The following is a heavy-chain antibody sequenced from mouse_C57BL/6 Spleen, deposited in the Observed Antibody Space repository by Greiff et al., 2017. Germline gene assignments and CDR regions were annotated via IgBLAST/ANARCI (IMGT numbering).Heavy chain of an antibody. V-gene: IGHV1-18*01. Sequence: EVHLVESGPELVKPGASVKIPCKASGYTFTDYNMDWVQQSHGKSLEWIGDINPNNGGTIYNQKFKGKATLTVDKSSSTAYMELRSLTSEDTAVYYCARGGLYDYDPAWFAYWGQGTLVTVAA. D-gene: IGHD2-4*01. J-gene: IGHJ3*01. CDR1: GYTFTDYN. CDR3: ARGGLYDYDPAWFAY. CDR2: INPNNGGT.